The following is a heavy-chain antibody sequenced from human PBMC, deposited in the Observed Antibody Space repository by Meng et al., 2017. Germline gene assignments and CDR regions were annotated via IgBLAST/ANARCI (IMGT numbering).Heavy chain of an antibody. CDR3: ARGVDYDYVWGSRGDY. CDR1: GYTFTSYY. D-gene: IGHD3-16*01. J-gene: IGHJ4*02. V-gene: IGHV1-46*01. CDR2: INPSGGST. Sequence: ASVKVSCKASGYTFTSYYMHWVRQAPGQGLEWMGIINPSGGSTSYAQKFQGRVTMTRDTSTSTVYMELSSLRSEDTAVYYCARGVDYDYVWGSRGDYWGQGTLVTVSS.